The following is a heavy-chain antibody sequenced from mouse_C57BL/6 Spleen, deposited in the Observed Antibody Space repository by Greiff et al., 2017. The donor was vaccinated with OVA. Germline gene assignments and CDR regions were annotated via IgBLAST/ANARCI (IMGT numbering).Heavy chain of an antibody. J-gene: IGHJ1*03. CDR2: IDPSDSYT. V-gene: IGHV1-50*01. D-gene: IGHD2-1*01. Sequence: QVQLKQPGAELVKPGASVKLSCKASGYTFTSYWMQWVKQRPGQGLEWIGEIDPSDSYTNYNQKFKGKATLTVDTSSSTAYMQLSSLTSEDSAVYYCARSEYGNYWYFDVWGTGTTVTVSS. CDR3: ARSEYGNYWYFDV. CDR1: GYTFTSYW.